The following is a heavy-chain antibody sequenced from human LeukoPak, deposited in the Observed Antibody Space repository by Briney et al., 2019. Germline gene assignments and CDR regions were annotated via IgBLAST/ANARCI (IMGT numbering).Heavy chain of an antibody. CDR3: ARRDSSSSDYFDY. Sequence: SETLSLTCTVSGGSISSSSYYWGWIRRPPGKGLEWIGSIYYSGSTYYNPSLKSRVTISVDTSKNQFSLKLSSVTAADTAVYYCARRDSSSSDYFDYWGQGTLVTVSS. CDR2: IYYSGST. D-gene: IGHD6-6*01. CDR1: GGSISSSSYY. J-gene: IGHJ4*02. V-gene: IGHV4-39*01.